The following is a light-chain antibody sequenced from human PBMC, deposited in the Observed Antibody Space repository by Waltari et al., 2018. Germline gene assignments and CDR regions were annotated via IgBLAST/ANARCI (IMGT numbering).Light chain of an antibody. V-gene: IGKV2-30*02. Sequence: DVVLTQSPISLPVTLGQSASISCRSSQSLVHSNGNTYLNWFHQRPGQSPRRLIYLVSNRDSGVPARFSGSGSDTDFTLKINRVEAEDVGIYYCLQGTHWPPHTFGQGTKVEI. J-gene: IGKJ2*01. CDR3: LQGTHWPPHT. CDR2: LVS. CDR1: QSLVHSNGNTY.